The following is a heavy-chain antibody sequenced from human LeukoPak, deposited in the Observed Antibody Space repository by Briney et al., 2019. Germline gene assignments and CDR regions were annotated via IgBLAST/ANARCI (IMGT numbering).Heavy chain of an antibody. CDR3: ASGRGYSYSGGGIY. CDR2: IYHSGST. D-gene: IGHD5-18*01. Sequence: SETLSLTCAVSGGSISSSNWWSWVRQPPGKGLEWIGEIYHSGSTNYNPSLKSRVTISVDKSKNQFSLKLSSVTAADTAVYYCASGRGYSYSGGGIYWGQGTLVTVSS. V-gene: IGHV4-4*02. J-gene: IGHJ4*02. CDR1: GGSISSSNW.